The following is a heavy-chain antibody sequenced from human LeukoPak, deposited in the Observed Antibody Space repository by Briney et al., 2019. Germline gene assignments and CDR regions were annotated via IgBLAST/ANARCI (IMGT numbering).Heavy chain of an antibody. CDR2: IFGGGKT. Sequence: GGSLRLSCAVSGFPVSSNHMGWVRQAPGKGLEWVSAIFGGGKTSYAGSVQGRVTLSGDNSKNTLYLQMTRLRVEDTAVYYCAAWRGSSWFDYWGQGTLVTVSS. V-gene: IGHV3-53*01. D-gene: IGHD6-13*01. J-gene: IGHJ4*02. CDR3: AAWRGSSWFDY. CDR1: GFPVSSNH.